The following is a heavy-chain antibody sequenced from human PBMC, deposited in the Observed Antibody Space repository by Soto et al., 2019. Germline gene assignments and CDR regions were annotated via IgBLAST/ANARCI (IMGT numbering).Heavy chain of an antibody. J-gene: IGHJ4*02. V-gene: IGHV4-4*02. CDR3: ARARATIAAAAIFDC. Sequence: QVQLQESGPGLVKPSGTLSLTCAVSGGSISTSNWWSWVRQPPGKGLEWIGEVYRTGSTNYNPSLESRLTISVDKSQNQFSPKLTSVTAADTAVYYCARARATIAAAAIFDCWGQGTLGTVSS. D-gene: IGHD6-13*01. CDR2: VYRTGST. CDR1: GGSISTSNW.